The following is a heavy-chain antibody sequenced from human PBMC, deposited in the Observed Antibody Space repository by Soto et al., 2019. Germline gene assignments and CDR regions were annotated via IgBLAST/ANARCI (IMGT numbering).Heavy chain of an antibody. V-gene: IGHV1-46*01. CDR1: GYTFTSYY. CDR3: ASWSIAAAGTSPPNYYYGMDV. D-gene: IGHD6-13*01. Sequence: ASVKVSCKASGYTFTSYYMHWVRQAPGQGLEWMGIINPSGGSTSYAQKFQGRVTMTRDASTSTVYMELSSLRSEDTAVYYCASWSIAAAGTSPPNYYYGMDVWGQGTTVTVSS. J-gene: IGHJ6*02. CDR2: INPSGGST.